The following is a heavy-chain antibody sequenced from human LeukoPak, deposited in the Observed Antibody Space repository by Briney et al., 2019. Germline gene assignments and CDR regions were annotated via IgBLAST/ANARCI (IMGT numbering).Heavy chain of an antibody. D-gene: IGHD2-2*01. J-gene: IGHJ4*02. Sequence: PSETLSLTCTVSGFSISSGYYWGWIRQPPGKGLEWIGSIYHSGSTYYNPSLKSRVTMSVDTSKNQLSLKLSSVTAADTAVYYCARAIYCSSSTCSLGYFDNWGQGTLVTVSS. CDR2: IYHSGST. V-gene: IGHV4-38-2*02. CDR3: ARAIYCSSSTCSLGYFDN. CDR1: GFSISSGYY.